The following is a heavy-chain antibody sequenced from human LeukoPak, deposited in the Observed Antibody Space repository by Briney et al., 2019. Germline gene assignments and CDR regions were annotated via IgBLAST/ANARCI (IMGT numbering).Heavy chain of an antibody. D-gene: IGHD1-26*01. CDR3: ARGRGELLQGFDY. V-gene: IGHV4-30-4*01. J-gene: IGHJ4*02. CDR1: GGSISSGDYY. Sequence: PSETLSLTCTVSGGSISSGDYYWSWIRQPPGKGLEWIGYIYYSGSTYYNPSLKSRVTISVDTSKNQFSLKLSSVTAADTVVYYCARGRGELLQGFDYWGQGTLVTVSS. CDR2: IYYSGST.